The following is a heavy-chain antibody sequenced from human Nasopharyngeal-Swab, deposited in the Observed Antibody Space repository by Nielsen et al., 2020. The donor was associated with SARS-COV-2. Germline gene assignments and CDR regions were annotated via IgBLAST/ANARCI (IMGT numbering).Heavy chain of an antibody. J-gene: IGHJ6*03. Sequence: WIRQPPGQGLEWIGEINHSGNPNYNPSLKSRVTISVDTSKNQFSLKLSSVTAADTAVYYCARGRRVVRGVIITNYYYYYYMDVWGKGTTVTVSS. CDR3: ARGRRVVRGVIITNYYYYYYMDV. D-gene: IGHD3-10*01. CDR2: INHSGNP. V-gene: IGHV4-34*01.